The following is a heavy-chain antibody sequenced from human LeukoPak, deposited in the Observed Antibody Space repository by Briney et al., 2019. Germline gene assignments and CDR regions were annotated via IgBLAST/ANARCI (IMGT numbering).Heavy chain of an antibody. CDR1: GFTFSSYA. CDR3: AKHHYDSSGYYSYYFDY. V-gene: IGHV3-23*01. CDR2: ISGSGGST. J-gene: IGHJ4*02. D-gene: IGHD3-22*01. Sequence: PGGSLRLSCAASGFTFSSYAMSWVRQAPGKGLEWDSAISGSGGSTYYADSVKGRFTISRDNSKNTLYLQMNSLRAGDTAVYYCAKHHYDSSGYYSYYFDYWGQGTLVTVSS.